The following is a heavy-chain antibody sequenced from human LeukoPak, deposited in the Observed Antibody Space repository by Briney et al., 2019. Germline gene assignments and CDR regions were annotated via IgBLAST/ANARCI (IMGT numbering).Heavy chain of an antibody. J-gene: IGHJ3*02. D-gene: IGHD4-17*01. Sequence: PGGSLRLSCAASGFTFDDYAMHWVRQAPGKGLEWVSGISWNSGSIGYADSVKGRFTISRDNAKNSLYLQMNSLRAEDTALYYCAKGWNDYGDYLVAFDIWGQGTMVTVSS. V-gene: IGHV3-9*01. CDR3: AKGWNDYGDYLVAFDI. CDR1: GFTFDDYA. CDR2: ISWNSGSI.